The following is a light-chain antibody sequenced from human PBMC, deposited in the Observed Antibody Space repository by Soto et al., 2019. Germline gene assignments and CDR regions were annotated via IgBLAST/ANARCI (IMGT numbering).Light chain of an antibody. Sequence: EIVXTXXXXTLSVSPGERATLSCRASQNINSNLAWYQQKPGLAPRLLIYGASTRATGIPARFSGSGSGTEFTLTISRLQSEDFAVYYCQQYNDWRTFGQGTKVEIK. J-gene: IGKJ1*01. CDR1: QNINSN. CDR3: QQYNDWRT. CDR2: GAS. V-gene: IGKV3-15*01.